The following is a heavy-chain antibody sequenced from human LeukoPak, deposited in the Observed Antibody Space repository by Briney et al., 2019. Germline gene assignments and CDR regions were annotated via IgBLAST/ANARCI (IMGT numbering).Heavy chain of an antibody. D-gene: IGHD1-1*01. J-gene: IGHJ5*02. Sequence: GGSLRLSCAASGFTFSSYAMSWVRKTPGKGLEWVSAISGSGGSTYYADSVKGRFTISRDNSKNTLYLQMNSLRAEDTAVYYCAKVLERRSYNWFDPWGQGTLVTVSS. V-gene: IGHV3-23*01. CDR2: ISGSGGST. CDR1: GFTFSSYA. CDR3: AKVLERRSYNWFDP.